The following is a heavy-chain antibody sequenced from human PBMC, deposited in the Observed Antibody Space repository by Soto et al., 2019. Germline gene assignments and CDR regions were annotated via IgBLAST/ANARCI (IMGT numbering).Heavy chain of an antibody. CDR1: GRPLPSSA. D-gene: IGHD6-13*01. J-gene: IGHJ4*02. CDR3: MWEAAGPHFEY. Sequence: SCTASGRPLPSSAISWLRQAPGPGLEWMGGIIPIFGTANYAQKFQGRVTITADESTSTAYMELSSLRSEDTAVYYCMWEAAGPHFEYWGQGNRVTVS. CDR2: IIPIFGTA. V-gene: IGHV1-69*01.